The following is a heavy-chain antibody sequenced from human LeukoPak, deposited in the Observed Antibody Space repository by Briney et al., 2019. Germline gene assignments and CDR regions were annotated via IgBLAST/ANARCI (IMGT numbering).Heavy chain of an antibody. Sequence: SETLSLTCTVSGGSISSSSYYWGWIRQPPGKGLEWIGSIYYSGSTYYNPSLKSRVTISVDTSKNQFSLKLSSVTAADTAVYYCVRLSVVSPHRYFDLWGRGTLVTVSS. D-gene: IGHD4-23*01. CDR1: GGSISSSSYY. V-gene: IGHV4-39*01. J-gene: IGHJ2*01. CDR3: VRLSVVSPHRYFDL. CDR2: IYYSGST.